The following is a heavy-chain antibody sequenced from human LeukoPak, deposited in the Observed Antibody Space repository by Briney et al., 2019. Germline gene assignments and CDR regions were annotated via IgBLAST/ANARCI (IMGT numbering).Heavy chain of an antibody. V-gene: IGHV4-59*01. CDR3: ARTTEGGYTYGYFYYYYMDV. D-gene: IGHD5-18*01. Sequence: SETLSLTCTVSGGSISSYYWSWIRQPPGKGLVWIGYIHYSGSTNYNPSLKSRVTISVDTSKNQFSLKLSSVTAADTAVYYCARTTEGGYTYGYFYYYYMDVWGKGTTVTISS. CDR1: GGSISSYY. J-gene: IGHJ6*03. CDR2: IHYSGST.